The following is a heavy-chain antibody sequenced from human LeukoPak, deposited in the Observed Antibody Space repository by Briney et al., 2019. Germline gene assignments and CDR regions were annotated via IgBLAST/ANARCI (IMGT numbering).Heavy chain of an antibody. CDR1: GGSISSGGYY. Sequence: SETLSLTCTVSGGSISSGGYYWSWIRQHPGKGLEWIGYIYYSGSTYYNPSLKSRVTISVDTSKNQFSLKLSSVTAADTAVYYCARVPVVVPAAMERWFDPWGQGTLVTVSS. J-gene: IGHJ5*02. CDR2: IYYSGST. D-gene: IGHD2-2*01. V-gene: IGHV4-31*03. CDR3: ARVPVVVPAAMERWFDP.